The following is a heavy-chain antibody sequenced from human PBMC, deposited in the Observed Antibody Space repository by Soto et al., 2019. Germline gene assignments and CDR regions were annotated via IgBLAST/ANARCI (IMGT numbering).Heavy chain of an antibody. D-gene: IGHD3-10*01. Sequence: SETLSLTCTISGGSVGTYYWSWIRQPPGKGLEWIGYIYYTGNTKYNPSLMSRVTISVDTSKSQFSLRLDSVTAADTAVYYCARGKFGELSPSNYWGQGA. V-gene: IGHV4-59*02. CDR2: IYYTGNT. J-gene: IGHJ4*02. CDR1: GGSVGTYY. CDR3: ARGKFGELSPSNY.